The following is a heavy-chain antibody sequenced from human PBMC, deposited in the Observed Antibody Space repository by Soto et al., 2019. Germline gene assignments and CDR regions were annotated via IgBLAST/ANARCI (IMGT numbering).Heavy chain of an antibody. CDR3: AKVETSSWYEAFDM. J-gene: IGHJ3*02. Sequence: EVQVLESGGGLVEPGGSLRLSCAASGFTFSSYAMSWVRQAPGKGLEWVSGISGSGGNTYYADSVKGRFTISRDNSKNTLYLQMNSLRAEDTAVYYCAKVETSSWYEAFDMWGQGTMVTVSS. CDR2: ISGSGGNT. V-gene: IGHV3-23*01. CDR1: GFTFSSYA. D-gene: IGHD6-13*01.